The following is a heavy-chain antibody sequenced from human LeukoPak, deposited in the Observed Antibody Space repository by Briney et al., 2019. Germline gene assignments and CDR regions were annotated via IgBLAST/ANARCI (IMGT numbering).Heavy chain of an antibody. V-gene: IGHV3-23*01. CDR2: ITTSGGST. CDR1: GFTFSSYA. J-gene: IGHJ3*02. D-gene: IGHD3-10*01. Sequence: GGSLRLSCAASGFTFSSYAMSWVRQAPGEGLEWVSSITTSGGSTYYADSVKGRFTISRDNAKNTLYLQMNSLRAEDAAVYYCAKDHYVSGRYDAFDIWGQGTMVTVSS. CDR3: AKDHYVSGRYDAFDI.